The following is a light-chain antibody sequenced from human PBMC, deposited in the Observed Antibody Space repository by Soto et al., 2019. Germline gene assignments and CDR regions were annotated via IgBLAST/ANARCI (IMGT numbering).Light chain of an antibody. CDR2: DVT. CDR1: SSDVGGYDY. J-gene: IGLJ2*01. V-gene: IGLV2-8*01. CDR3: QSFDSSLTGLI. Sequence: QSALTQPPSASGSPGQSVTISCTGTSSDVGGYDYVSWYQQHPGKAPKLIIYDVTKRPSGVPDRFSGSKSGNTASLTVSGLQAEDEADYYCQSFDSSLTGLIFGGGTKVTVL.